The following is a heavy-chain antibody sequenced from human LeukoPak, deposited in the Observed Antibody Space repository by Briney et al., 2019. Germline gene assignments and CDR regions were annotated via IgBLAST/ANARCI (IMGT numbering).Heavy chain of an antibody. CDR1: GFTFSNYW. Sequence: GGSLRLSCAASGFTFSNYWMIWVRQAPGKGLEWVSTITGGGENTYYADSVRGRFTISRDNSKTTLHLQMNGLRAEDTAVYYCAKVLTGSQDYWGQGTLVTVSS. J-gene: IGHJ4*02. CDR2: ITGGGENT. CDR3: AKVLTGSQDY. V-gene: IGHV3-23*01. D-gene: IGHD7-27*01.